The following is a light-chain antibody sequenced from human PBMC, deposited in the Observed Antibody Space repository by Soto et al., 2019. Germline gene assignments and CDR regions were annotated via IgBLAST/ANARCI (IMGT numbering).Light chain of an antibody. Sequence: DIRLTQFPSSLSASVGDRVTISCRASQSISNYLMWYQQKLGKAPNLLIFAASSLQNGVPSRFSGSGYETEFTLTISALQPEDFATYYCQQSSITPRSFGQGTRVEI. V-gene: IGKV1-39*01. J-gene: IGKJ1*01. CDR3: QQSSITPRS. CDR1: QSISNY. CDR2: AAS.